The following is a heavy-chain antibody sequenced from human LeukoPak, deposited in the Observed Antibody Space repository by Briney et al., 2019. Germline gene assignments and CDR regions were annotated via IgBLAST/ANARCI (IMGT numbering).Heavy chain of an antibody. D-gene: IGHD3-3*01. Sequence: GGSLRLSCAASGFTFSSYSMNWVRQAPGKGLEWVSSISGSSTYIYYADSVKGRFTISRDNAKNSLYLQMNSLRVEDTAVYYCVRELPSEPWRWGQGTLVTVSS. CDR2: ISGSSTYI. CDR1: GFTFSSYS. V-gene: IGHV3-21*01. CDR3: VRELPSEPWR. J-gene: IGHJ4*02.